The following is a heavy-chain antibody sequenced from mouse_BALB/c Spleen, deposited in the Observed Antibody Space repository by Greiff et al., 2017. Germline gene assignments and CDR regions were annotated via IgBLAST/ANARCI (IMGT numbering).Heavy chain of an antibody. CDR1: GFTFVGFG. J-gene: IGHJ4*01. CDR3: AITTDYYAMDY. D-gene: IGHD2-12*01. V-gene: IGHV5-17*02. CDR2: ISSGSSTI. Sequence: EVNLVESGGGLVQPGGSRKLSCAASGFTFVGFGMHWVRQAPEKGLEWVAYISSGSSTIYYADTVKGRFTISRDNPKNTLFLQMTSLRSEDTAMYYCAITTDYYAMDYWGQGTSVTVSS.